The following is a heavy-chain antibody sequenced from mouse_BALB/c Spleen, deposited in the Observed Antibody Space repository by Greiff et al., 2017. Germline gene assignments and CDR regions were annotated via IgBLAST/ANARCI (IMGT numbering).Heavy chain of an antibody. D-gene: IGHD6-1*01. CDR3: ARDRADGYFDV. Sequence: DVHLVESGGGLVQPGGSRKLSCAASGFTFSDYGMAWVRQAPGKGPEWVAFISNLAYSIYYADTVTGRFTISRENAKNTLYLEMSSLRSEDTAMYYCARDRADGYFDVWGAGTTVTVSS. J-gene: IGHJ1*01. CDR2: ISNLAYSI. V-gene: IGHV5-15*02. CDR1: GFTFSDYG.